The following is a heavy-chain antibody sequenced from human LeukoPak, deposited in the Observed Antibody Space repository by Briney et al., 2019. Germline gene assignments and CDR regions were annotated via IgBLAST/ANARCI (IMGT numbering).Heavy chain of an antibody. Sequence: GGPLRLSCAASGVAVSSNSFSWVRQAPGKGLEWVSAISGSGVSTYYADSVKGRFTVSRDNSKNTLYLQMSSLRAEDTAVYYCAKDERNWNYNLASQTYDWGQGTLVTVSS. CDR3: AKDERNWNYNLASQTYD. CDR2: ISGSGVST. V-gene: IGHV3-23*01. D-gene: IGHD1-7*01. J-gene: IGHJ4*02. CDR1: GVAVSSNS.